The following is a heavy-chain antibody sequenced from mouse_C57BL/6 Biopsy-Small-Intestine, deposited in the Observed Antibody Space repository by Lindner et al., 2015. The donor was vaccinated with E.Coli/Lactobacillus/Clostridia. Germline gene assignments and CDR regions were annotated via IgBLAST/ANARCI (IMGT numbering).Heavy chain of an antibody. V-gene: IGHV14-4*01. CDR2: IDPENGDT. CDR3: TSSSGYVGFAY. CDR1: GFNIKDDY. D-gene: IGHD3-2*02. Sequence: VQLQESGAELVRPGASVKLSCTASGFNIKDDYMHWVKQRPEQGLEWIGWIDPENGDTEYASKFQGKATVTADTSSNTAYLQLSSLTSEDTAVYYCTSSSGYVGFAYWGQGDSGHCLC. J-gene: IGHJ3*01.